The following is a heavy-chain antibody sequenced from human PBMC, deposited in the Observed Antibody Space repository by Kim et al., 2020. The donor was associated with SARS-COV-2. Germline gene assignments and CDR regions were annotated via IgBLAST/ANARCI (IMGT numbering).Heavy chain of an antibody. D-gene: IGHD6-13*01. CDR3: ARDRKEYGSSSWYNY. J-gene: IGHJ4*02. CDR1: GFTFSDYY. Sequence: GGSLRLSCAASGFTFSDYYMSWIRQAPGKGLEWVSYISSSGSTIYYADSVKGRFTISRDNAKNSLYLQMNSLRAEDTAVYYCARDRKEYGSSSWYNYWGQGTLVTVSS. V-gene: IGHV3-11*04. CDR2: ISSSGSTI.